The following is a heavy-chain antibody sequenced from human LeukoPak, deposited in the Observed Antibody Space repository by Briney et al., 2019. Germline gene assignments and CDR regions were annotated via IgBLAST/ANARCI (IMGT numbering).Heavy chain of an antibody. V-gene: IGHV1-2*02. CDR1: GYTYTGYY. CDR3: ARGVAGTVHFDY. CDR2: INPNSGGT. Sequence: ASVKVSCAASGYTYTGYYMHWVRQAPGQGLEWMGWINPNSGGTNYSQKVQGRVTMTRDTTISTAYMELSRLRSDDTAVYYCARGVAGTVHFDYWGQGTLVTVSS. D-gene: IGHD6-19*01. J-gene: IGHJ4*02.